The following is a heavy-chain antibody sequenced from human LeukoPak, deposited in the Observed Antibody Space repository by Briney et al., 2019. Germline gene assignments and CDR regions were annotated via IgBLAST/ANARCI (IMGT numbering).Heavy chain of an antibody. CDR1: GFTFGSNG. CDR3: ARWGPEKRADY. CDR2: IWYDGSNK. V-gene: IGHV3-33*01. J-gene: IGHJ4*02. D-gene: IGHD1-14*01. Sequence: PGKSLRLSCSASGFTFGSNGMHWVRQAPGKGLEWVAVIWYDGSNKYYADSVKGRFTISRDNFRNTLYLQMNSLRAEDTAVYYYARWGPEKRADYWGQGTLVTVSS.